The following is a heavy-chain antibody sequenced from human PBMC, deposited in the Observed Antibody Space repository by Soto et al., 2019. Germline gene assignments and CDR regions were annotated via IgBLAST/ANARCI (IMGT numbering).Heavy chain of an antibody. V-gene: IGHV3-33*06. J-gene: IGHJ4*02. CDR2: IWYDGSQK. CDR3: VKDHCGGDCYSEPYFDF. D-gene: IGHD2-21*02. Sequence: PGGSLRLSCAASGFTFSTYGMHWVRQAPGKGLEWMTVIWYDGSQKYYGDSVNGRFTISRDNSKNTVYLQMNSLRVEDTAVYYCVKDHCGGDCYSEPYFDFWGRGSQVTVS. CDR1: GFTFSTYG.